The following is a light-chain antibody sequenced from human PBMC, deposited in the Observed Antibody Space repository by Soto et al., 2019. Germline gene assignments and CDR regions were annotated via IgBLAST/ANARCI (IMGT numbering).Light chain of an antibody. V-gene: IGLV2-14*01. CDR3: SSYTSSILV. Sequence: QSALTQPASVSGSPGQSITISCTGTNSDVGGYNYVSWYQQYPGKAPKLMIYEVSNRPSGVSNRVSGSKSGNTASLTISGLQAEDEADYYCSSYTSSILVFGGGTKLTVL. CDR2: EVS. J-gene: IGLJ3*02. CDR1: NSDVGGYNY.